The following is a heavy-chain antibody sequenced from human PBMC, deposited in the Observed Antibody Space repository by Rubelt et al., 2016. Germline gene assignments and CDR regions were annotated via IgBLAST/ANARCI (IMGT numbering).Heavy chain of an antibody. J-gene: IGHJ3*01. CDR3: AARHGTQTYGAFDL. CDR2: ITSSGGST. Sequence: QEQLVQSGAEVRKPGASVSISCKPSGHNFIGYHIHWVRQAPGQGLGWMGIITSSGGSTSYAQKFQGRVSLTRDTLELNSLRPEDTAVYFCAARHGTQTYGAFDLWGQGTKVTVSS. CDR1: GHNFIGYH. D-gene: IGHD6-13*01. V-gene: IGHV1-46*01.